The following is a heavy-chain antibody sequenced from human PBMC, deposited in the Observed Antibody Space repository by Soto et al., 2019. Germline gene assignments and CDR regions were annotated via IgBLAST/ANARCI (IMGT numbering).Heavy chain of an antibody. Sequence: ASVKVSCKASGYTFTNNVINWVRQAPGQGLEWMGWMNPNSGNTGYAQKFQGRVTMTRNTSIRTAYIDLSSLSSDDTAVYYCARDRKYYDILTGYYPPRSLDYWGQGTLVTVSS. CDR1: GYTFTNNV. CDR2: MNPNSGNT. D-gene: IGHD3-9*01. CDR3: ARDRKYYDILTGYYPPRSLDY. V-gene: IGHV1-8*01. J-gene: IGHJ4*02.